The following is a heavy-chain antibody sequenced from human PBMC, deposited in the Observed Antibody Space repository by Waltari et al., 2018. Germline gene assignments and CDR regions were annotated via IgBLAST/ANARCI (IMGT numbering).Heavy chain of an antibody. D-gene: IGHD6-19*01. CDR1: GGSISSSSYY. J-gene: IGHJ4*02. Sequence: QLQLQESGPGLVKPSETLSLTCTVSGGSISSSSYYWGWIRQPPGKGLEWIGSIYYSGSTYYNPSLKSRVTISVDTSKNQFSLKLSSVTAADTAVYYCARLSGWYYFDYWGQGTLVIVSS. V-gene: IGHV4-39*01. CDR3: ARLSGWYYFDY. CDR2: IYYSGST.